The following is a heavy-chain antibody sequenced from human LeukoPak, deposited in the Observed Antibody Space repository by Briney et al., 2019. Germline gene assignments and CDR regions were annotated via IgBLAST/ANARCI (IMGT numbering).Heavy chain of an antibody. CDR3: ARGPSSWYYFDY. V-gene: IGHV3-23*01. D-gene: IGHD6-19*01. CDR2: ITGSGSKT. CDR1: GFTFSNYG. J-gene: IGHJ4*02. Sequence: GGSLRLSCAASGFTFSNYGIAWVRQPPGKGLEWVSAITGSGSKTYYADSVKGRFTISRDNSKNTLSLQMNSLRAEDTAVYYCARGPSSWYYFDYWGQGTLVTVSS.